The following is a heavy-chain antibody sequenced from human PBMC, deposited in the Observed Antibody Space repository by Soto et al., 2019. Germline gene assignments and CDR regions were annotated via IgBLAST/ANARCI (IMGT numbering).Heavy chain of an antibody. Sequence: TVSTNYMNWVRQAPGKGLEWVSVIYSDGTTYYSDSVKGRFSISRDDSKNTLYLQMNSLRPEDTAVYYCAKPRGSGFAFDYWGQGILVTVSS. CDR1: TVSTNY. J-gene: IGHJ4*02. V-gene: IGHV3-66*04. D-gene: IGHD5-12*01. CDR3: AKPRGSGFAFDY. CDR2: IYSDGTT.